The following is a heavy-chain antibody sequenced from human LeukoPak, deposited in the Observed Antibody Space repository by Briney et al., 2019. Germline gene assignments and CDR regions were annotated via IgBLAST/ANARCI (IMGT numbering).Heavy chain of an antibody. CDR3: ARSQIPFSSSSFFDY. CDR1: GFTFSSYG. J-gene: IGHJ4*02. CDR2: ISYDGSNK. V-gene: IGHV3-30*03. D-gene: IGHD6-13*01. Sequence: GRSLRLSCAASGFTFSSYGMHWVRQAPCKGLEWVAVISYDGSNKYYADSVKGRFTISRDNSKNTLYLQMNSLRAEDTAVYFCARSQIPFSSSSFFDYWGQGTLVTVSS.